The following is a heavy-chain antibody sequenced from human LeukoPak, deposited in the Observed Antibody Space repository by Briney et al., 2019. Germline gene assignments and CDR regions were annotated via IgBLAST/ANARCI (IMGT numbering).Heavy chain of an antibody. J-gene: IGHJ5*02. CDR1: GFTFSSYG. D-gene: IGHD5-18*01. CDR2: IRDDGSNK. V-gene: IGHV3-30*02. CDR3: VRGYSYGWFDP. Sequence: GGSLRLSCAASGFTFSSYGMHWVRQAPGKGLEWVAFIRDDGSNKYYADSVKGRFTISRDNSKNTLYLQMNSLRADDTAVYYCVRGYSYGWFDPWGQGTLVTVSS.